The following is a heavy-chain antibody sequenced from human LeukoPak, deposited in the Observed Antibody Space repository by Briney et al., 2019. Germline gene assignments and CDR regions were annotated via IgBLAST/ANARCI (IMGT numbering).Heavy chain of an antibody. D-gene: IGHD2-2*01. V-gene: IGHV3-23*01. Sequence: HPGGSLRLSCAASGFTFSSYAMIWVRQAPGKGLEWVSAISGSGGSTYYADSVKGRFTISRDNSKSTLYLQMNSLRAEDTAVYYCAKVRSPCSSTSCYYDAFDIWGQGTLVTVSS. CDR1: GFTFSSYA. CDR2: ISGSGGST. CDR3: AKVRSPCSSTSCYYDAFDI. J-gene: IGHJ3*02.